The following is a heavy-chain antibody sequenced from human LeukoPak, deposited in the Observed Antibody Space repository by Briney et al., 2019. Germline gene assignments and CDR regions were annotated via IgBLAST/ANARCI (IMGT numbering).Heavy chain of an antibody. J-gene: IGHJ4*02. Sequence: PGGSLRLSCAASGFTFSTYGMYWVRQAPGKGLEWVAVISYDGSNKYYADSVTGRFTISRDNSENTLYLQMDSLRPEDTAVYYCAEGYSYYGTGPCDYWGQGTLVTFSS. D-gene: IGHD3-10*01. CDR1: GFTFSTYG. V-gene: IGHV3-30*18. CDR3: AEGYSYYGTGPCDY. CDR2: ISYDGSNK.